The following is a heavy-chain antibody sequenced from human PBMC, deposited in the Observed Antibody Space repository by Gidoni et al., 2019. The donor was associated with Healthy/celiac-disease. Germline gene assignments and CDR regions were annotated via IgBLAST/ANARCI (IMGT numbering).Heavy chain of an antibody. Sequence: VPLLESGGGLVQPEGSLRISCEASAFTFSRYAMSWVRQAPGKGLEWVSAISGSGGSTYYADSVKGRFTISRDNSKNTLYLQMNSLRAEDTAVYYCAKLPVTTVTTFECCCQGTLVTVSS. J-gene: IGHJ4*02. D-gene: IGHD4-17*01. CDR1: AFTFSRYA. V-gene: IGHV3-23*01. CDR3: AKLPVTTVTTFEC. CDR2: ISGSGGST.